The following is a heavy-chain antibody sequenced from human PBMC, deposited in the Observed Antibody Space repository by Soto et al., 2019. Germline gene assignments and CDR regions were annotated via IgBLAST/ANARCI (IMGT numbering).Heavy chain of an antibody. Sequence: PGGSLRLSCAASGFTFSSYAMSWVRQAPGKGLEWVSAISGSGGSTYYADSVKGRFTISRDNSKNTLYLQMNSLRAEDTAVYYCAKVREAIARIVVAFFDLWGQRTLVSVSS. CDR3: AKVREAIARIVVAFFDL. CDR2: ISGSGGST. D-gene: IGHD3-22*01. J-gene: IGHJ4*02. V-gene: IGHV3-23*01. CDR1: GFTFSSYA.